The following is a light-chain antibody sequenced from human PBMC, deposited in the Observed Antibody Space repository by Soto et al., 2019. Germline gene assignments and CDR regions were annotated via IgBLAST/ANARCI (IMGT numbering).Light chain of an antibody. CDR1: SSDVGGYNY. V-gene: IGLV2-14*01. J-gene: IGLJ1*01. CDR3: SSYTSSSTYV. CDR2: DVS. Sequence: QSALTQPASVSWSPGQSITISCTGTSSDVGGYNYVSWYQQHPGKAPKLMIYDVSSRPSGVSDRFSGSKSGNTASLTISGLQAEDEADYYCSSYTSSSTYVFGNGTKVTVL.